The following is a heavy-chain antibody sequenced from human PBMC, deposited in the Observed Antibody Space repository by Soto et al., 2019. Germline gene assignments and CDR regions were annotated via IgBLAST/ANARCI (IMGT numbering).Heavy chain of an antibody. Sequence: GASVKVSCKASGYTFTAYYMHWVRQAPGQGLEWMGWINPNSGGTNSAQKFQGRVTMTRDTSIGTAYMELSRLRSDDTAVYYCARRGIPVADTYYYYGMDVWGQGTTVTVSS. CDR1: GYTFTAYY. CDR3: ARRGIPVADTYYYYGMDV. V-gene: IGHV1-2*02. D-gene: IGHD6-19*01. J-gene: IGHJ6*02. CDR2: INPNSGGT.